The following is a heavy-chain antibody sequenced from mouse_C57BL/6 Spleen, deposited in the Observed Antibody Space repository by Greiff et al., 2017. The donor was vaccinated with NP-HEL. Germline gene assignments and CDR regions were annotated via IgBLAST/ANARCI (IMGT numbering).Heavy chain of an antibody. D-gene: IGHD2-10*01. Sequence: QVQLQQSGAELVRPGTSVKVSCKASGYAFTNYLIEWVKQRPGQGLEWIGVINPGSGGTNYNEKFKGKATLTADKSSSTAYMQLSSLISEDSAVYFCARKEAYSYYYAMDYWGQGTSVTVSS. CDR3: ARKEAYSYYYAMDY. V-gene: IGHV1-54*01. J-gene: IGHJ4*01. CDR2: INPGSGGT. CDR1: GYAFTNYL.